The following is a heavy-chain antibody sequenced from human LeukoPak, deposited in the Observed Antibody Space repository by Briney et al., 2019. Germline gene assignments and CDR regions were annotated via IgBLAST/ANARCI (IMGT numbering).Heavy chain of an antibody. CDR3: ARVPYGSGSYYKDGFDY. Sequence: PSETLSLTCAVYGGSSSGYYWSWIRQPPGKGLEWIGEINHSGSTNYNPSLKSRVTISVDTSKNQFSLKLSSVTAADTAVYYCARVPYGSGSYYKDGFDYWGQGTLVTVSS. V-gene: IGHV4-34*01. D-gene: IGHD3-10*01. J-gene: IGHJ4*02. CDR1: GGSSSGYY. CDR2: INHSGST.